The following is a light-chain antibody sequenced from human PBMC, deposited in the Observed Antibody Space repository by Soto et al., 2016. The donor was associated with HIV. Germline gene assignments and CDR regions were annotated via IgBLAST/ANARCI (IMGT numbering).Light chain of an antibody. Sequence: SYELTQPPSLSVAPRKTARITCGGNNVGSKSVQWYQPKPGQAPILVLYDDSDRPSGIPERFSGSNSGDTATLTISRVEAGDEADYYCQVWDASTDLVVFGGGTKLTVL. CDR2: DDS. CDR1: NVGSKS. J-gene: IGLJ2*01. V-gene: IGLV3-21*03. CDR3: QVWDASTDLVV.